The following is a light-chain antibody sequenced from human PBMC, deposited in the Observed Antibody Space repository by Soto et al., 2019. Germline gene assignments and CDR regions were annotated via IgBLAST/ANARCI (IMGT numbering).Light chain of an antibody. Sequence: SYELTQPPSVSVSPGQTASIPCSGDKLGDRFACWYQQKPGQSPVMVIYQDTRRPSGIPERFSGSNSGNTATLTISGTQAMDEADDYCQAWDSSTGVVFGGGTKVTVL. V-gene: IGLV3-1*01. J-gene: IGLJ2*01. CDR1: KLGDRF. CDR2: QDT. CDR3: QAWDSSTGVV.